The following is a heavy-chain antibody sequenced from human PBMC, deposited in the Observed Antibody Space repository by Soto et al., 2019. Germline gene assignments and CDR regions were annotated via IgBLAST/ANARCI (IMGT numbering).Heavy chain of an antibody. CDR2: MNPNSGNT. V-gene: IGHV1-8*01. CDR3: ARGLHYYYYMDV. CDR1: GYTFTSYD. Sequence: ASVKVSCKASGYTFTSYDINWVRQATGQGLEWMGWMNPNSGNTGYAQKFQGRVTMTRNTSISTAYMELSSLRSEDTAVYYCARGLHYYYYMDVGGKGTTVTFS. J-gene: IGHJ6*03.